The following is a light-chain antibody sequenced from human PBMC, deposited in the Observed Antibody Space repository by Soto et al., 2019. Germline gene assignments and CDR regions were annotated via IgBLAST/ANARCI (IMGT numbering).Light chain of an antibody. CDR1: SSNLGINF. J-gene: IGLJ1*01. CDR3: ATWRGSLSVGV. V-gene: IGLV1-51*02. CDR2: ENN. Sequence: QSVLTQPPSVSAAPEQKVTISCSGGSSNLGINFVSWYQQFPGGVPKLLIYENNKRPSGIPDRFSGAKSGTSATLDITGLQAGDEADYYCATWRGSLSVGVFGGGTKVNVL.